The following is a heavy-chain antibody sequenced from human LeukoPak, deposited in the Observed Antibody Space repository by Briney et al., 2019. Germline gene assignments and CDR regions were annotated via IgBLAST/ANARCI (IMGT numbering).Heavy chain of an antibody. D-gene: IGHD3-22*01. CDR3: AREAPTYYYDSSGYYSVY. J-gene: IGHJ4*02. CDR1: GGTFSSCA. Sequence: GASVKVSCKASGGTFSSCAISWVRQAPGQGLEWMGRIIPILGIANYAQKFQGRVTITADKSTSTAYMELSSLRSEDTAVYYCAREAPTYYYDSSGYYSVYWGQGTLVTVSS. V-gene: IGHV1-69*04. CDR2: IIPILGIA.